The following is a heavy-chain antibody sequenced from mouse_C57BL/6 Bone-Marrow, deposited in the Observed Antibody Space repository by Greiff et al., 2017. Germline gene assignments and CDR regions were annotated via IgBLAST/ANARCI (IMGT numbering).Heavy chain of an antibody. CDR2: ISSGGSYT. J-gene: IGHJ3*01. CDR1: GFTFSSYG. Sequence: EVKLVESGGDLVKPGGSLKLSCAASGFTFSSYGMSWVRQTPDKRLEWVATISSGGSYTYYPDSVKGRFTISRDNAKNTLYLQMSSLKSEDTAMYYCARRAVVDPWFAYWGQGTLVTVSA. D-gene: IGHD1-1*01. V-gene: IGHV5-6*01. CDR3: ARRAVVDPWFAY.